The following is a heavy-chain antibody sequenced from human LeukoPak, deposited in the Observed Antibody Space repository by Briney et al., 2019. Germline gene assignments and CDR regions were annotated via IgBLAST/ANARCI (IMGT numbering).Heavy chain of an antibody. CDR1: GGSISSYY. J-gene: IGHJ4*02. CDR3: ARGTVTTSLPFDY. V-gene: IGHV4-59*01. CDR2: AYYTGDT. D-gene: IGHD4-17*01. Sequence: PSETLSLTCTVSGGSISSYYWSWIRQPPGKGLEWIGYAYYTGDTNYRPSLKSRVTISVDTSKNQFSLTLNSVTAADTAVYYCARGTVTTSLPFDYWGQGTLVTVSS.